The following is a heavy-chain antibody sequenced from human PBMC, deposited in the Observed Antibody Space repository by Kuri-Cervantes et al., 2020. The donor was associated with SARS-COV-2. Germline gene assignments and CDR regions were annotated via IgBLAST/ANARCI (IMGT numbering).Heavy chain of an antibody. D-gene: IGHD1-26*01. Sequence: GGSLRLSCAASGFTISSFSIQWVRQAPGQGLEWVALILYDGSQQFYADSVKGRFTISRDNSKKTVYLQMNNLRPDDTALYYCARVGEQGYWGQGTQVTVSS. V-gene: IGHV3-30*03. J-gene: IGHJ4*02. CDR2: ILYDGSQQ. CDR3: ARVGEQGY. CDR1: GFTISSFS.